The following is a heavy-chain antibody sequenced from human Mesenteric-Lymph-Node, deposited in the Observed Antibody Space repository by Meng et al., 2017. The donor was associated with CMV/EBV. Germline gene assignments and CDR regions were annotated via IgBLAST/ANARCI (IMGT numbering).Heavy chain of an antibody. CDR2: ISANTGNT. Sequence: ASVKVSCKASGYTFTGYYMHWVRQAPGQGLEWMGWISANTGNTNYAQKVQGRVTMTRDTSTSTAYMELRSLRSDDTAVYYCAREPRSYSNDWPPFDPWGQGTLVTVSS. D-gene: IGHD6-19*01. J-gene: IGHJ5*02. CDR1: GYTFTGYY. CDR3: AREPRSYSNDWPPFDP. V-gene: IGHV1-18*04.